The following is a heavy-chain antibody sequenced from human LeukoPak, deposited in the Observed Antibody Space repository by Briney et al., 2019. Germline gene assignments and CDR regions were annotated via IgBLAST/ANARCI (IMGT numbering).Heavy chain of an antibody. CDR2: TSSSDDGK. D-gene: IGHD2-15*01. Sequence: GGSLRLSCTVSGFSLSSYAMSWVRRAPGKGLEWVSATSSSDDGKYYADSVRGRFTISRDNSRNTMYLQMNSLRAEDTAVYYCASPPLGYCSGGSCWGFGYWGQGTLVTVSS. J-gene: IGHJ4*02. CDR3: ASPPLGYCSGGSCWGFGY. CDR1: GFSLSSYA. V-gene: IGHV3-23*01.